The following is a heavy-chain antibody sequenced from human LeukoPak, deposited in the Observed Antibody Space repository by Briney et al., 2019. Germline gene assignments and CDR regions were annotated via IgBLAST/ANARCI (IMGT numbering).Heavy chain of an antibody. J-gene: IGHJ4*02. Sequence: PSETLSLTCTVSGGSISSYYWSWIRQPPGKGLEWIGYFYYTESTNYNPSLKSRVTISVDTSKNQFSLKLSSVTAADTAVYYCARHSSLYFFDYWGRGTLVTVSS. CDR2: FYYTEST. CDR1: GGSISSYY. D-gene: IGHD2/OR15-2a*01. V-gene: IGHV4-59*08. CDR3: ARHSSLYFFDY.